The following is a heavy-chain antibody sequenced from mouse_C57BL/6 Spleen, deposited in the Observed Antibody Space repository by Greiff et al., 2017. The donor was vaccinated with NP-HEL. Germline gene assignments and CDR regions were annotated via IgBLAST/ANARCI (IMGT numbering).Heavy chain of an antibody. D-gene: IGHD1-1*01. CDR2: ISSGGDYI. J-gene: IGHJ3*01. V-gene: IGHV5-9-1*02. CDR3: TRIYYYGSSYDWFAY. CDR1: GFTFSSYA. Sequence: DVQLVESGEGLVKPGGSLKLSCAASGFTFSSYAMSWVRQTPEKRLEWVAYISSGGDYIYYADTVKGRFTISRDNARNTLYLQMSSLKSEDTAMYYCTRIYYYGSSYDWFAYWGQGTLVTVSA.